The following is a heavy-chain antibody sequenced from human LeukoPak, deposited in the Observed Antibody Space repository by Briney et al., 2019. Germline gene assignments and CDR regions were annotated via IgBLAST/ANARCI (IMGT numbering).Heavy chain of an antibody. CDR1: GFTLSSYW. D-gene: IGHD4-23*01. CDR2: IKQDGNAK. J-gene: IGHJ4*02. CDR3: ARGKGNDY. Sequence: GGSLRLSCAASGFTLSSYWMTWVRQAPGKGLEWVANIKQDGNAKFYVDSVKGRFTISRDNAKNSLYLQMNSLRAEDTAVYYCARGKGNDYWGQGTLVTVSS. V-gene: IGHV3-7*01.